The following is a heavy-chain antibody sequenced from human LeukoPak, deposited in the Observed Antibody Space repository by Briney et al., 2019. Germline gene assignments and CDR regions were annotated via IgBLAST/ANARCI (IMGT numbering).Heavy chain of an antibody. V-gene: IGHV1-58*02. D-gene: IGHD4-17*01. J-gene: IGHJ6*02. CDR1: GFTFTISA. Sequence: SVTVSCKASGFTFTISAMQWVRQARGQRLEWIGWIVVGSGNTNSAQKFQERVTITMDMSTSTAYMELSSLRSEDTAVYYCAAGDGDDSYYYYYGMDVWGQGTTVTVSS. CDR3: AAGDGDDSYYYYYGMDV. CDR2: IVVGSGNT.